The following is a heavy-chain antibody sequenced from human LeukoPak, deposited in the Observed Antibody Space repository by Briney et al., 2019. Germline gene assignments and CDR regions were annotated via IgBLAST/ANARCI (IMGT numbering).Heavy chain of an antibody. D-gene: IGHD1-7*01. Sequence: GGSLRLSCTASGFTFSSYAMNWVRQAPGKGLEWVSGISGSGDSTYYVDSVKGRFTISRDNSKNTLCLQMNSLRAEDTAVYYCAQNWNCDLWGQGTLVTVSP. J-gene: IGHJ4*02. CDR3: AQNWNCDL. CDR1: GFTFSSYA. V-gene: IGHV3-23*01. CDR2: ISGSGDST.